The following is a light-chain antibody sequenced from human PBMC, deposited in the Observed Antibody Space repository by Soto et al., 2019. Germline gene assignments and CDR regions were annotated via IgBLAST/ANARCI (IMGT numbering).Light chain of an antibody. Sequence: EIVLTQSPGTLSLSPGERATLSCRASQSVSSSYLAWYQQKPGQAPRLLIHGAASRATGIPDRFSGSGSGTDFTLTISSLQSEDFAVYYCQQYNNWPKMFGQGTKVDI. J-gene: IGKJ1*01. V-gene: IGKV3-20*01. CDR1: QSVSSSY. CDR2: GAA. CDR3: QQYNNWPKM.